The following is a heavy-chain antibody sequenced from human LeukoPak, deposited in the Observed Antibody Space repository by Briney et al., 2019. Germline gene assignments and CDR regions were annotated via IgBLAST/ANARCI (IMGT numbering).Heavy chain of an antibody. J-gene: IGHJ4*02. CDR3: AKPKPPGGDYFDY. D-gene: IGHD3-16*01. CDR2: ISYDGSNK. CDR1: GFTFSSYA. V-gene: IGHV3-30-3*02. Sequence: GGSLRLSCAASGFTFSSYAMHWVRQAPGKGLEWVAVISYDGSNKYYADSVKGRFTISRDNSKNTLYLQMNSLRAEDTAVYYCAKPKPPGGDYFDYWGQGTLVTVSS.